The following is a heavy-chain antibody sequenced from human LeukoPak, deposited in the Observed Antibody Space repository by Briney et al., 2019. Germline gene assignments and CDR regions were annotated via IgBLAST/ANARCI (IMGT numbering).Heavy chain of an antibody. CDR1: GYTFTGYY. D-gene: IGHD2-2*02. CDR2: ISAYNGNT. CDR3: ATRPCSSTSCYTWVDAFDI. J-gene: IGHJ3*02. V-gene: IGHV1-18*04. Sequence: ASVKVSCKASGYTFTGYYMHWVRQAPGQGLEWMGWISAYNGNTNYAQKLQGRVTMTTDTSTSTAYMELRSLRSDDTAVYYCATRPCSSTSCYTWVDAFDIWGQGTMVTVSS.